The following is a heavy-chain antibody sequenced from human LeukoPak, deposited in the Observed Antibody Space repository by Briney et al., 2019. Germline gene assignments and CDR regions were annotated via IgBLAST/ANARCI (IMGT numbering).Heavy chain of an antibody. CDR1: GYTFTSYG. CDR3: AREHLIEYCSSTSCSTPITIDY. CDR2: ISAYNGNT. V-gene: IGHV1-18*01. J-gene: IGHJ4*02. D-gene: IGHD2-2*01. Sequence: AASVKVSCKASGYTFTSYGISWVRQAPGQGLEWMGWISAYNGNTNYAKTLPGRVTMTTDTSTSTAYMELRSLRSDDTAVYYCAREHLIEYCSSTSCSTPITIDYWGQGTLSPSPQ.